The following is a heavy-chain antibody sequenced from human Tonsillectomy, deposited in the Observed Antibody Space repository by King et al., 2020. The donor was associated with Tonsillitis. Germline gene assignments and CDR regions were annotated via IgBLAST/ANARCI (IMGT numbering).Heavy chain of an antibody. CDR3: AKGGCSSTSCYYDCDY. CDR2: ISGSGGST. J-gene: IGHJ4*02. V-gene: IGHV3-23*04. D-gene: IGHD2-2*01. Sequence: VQLVESGGGLLQPGGSLRLSCAASGFTFSSYAMSWVRQAPGKGLEWVSAISGSGGSTYYVDSGKGRFTISRYNSKNTLYLQMNSLRAEDTAVYYCAKGGCSSTSCYYDCDYWGQGTLVTVSS. CDR1: GFTFSSYA.